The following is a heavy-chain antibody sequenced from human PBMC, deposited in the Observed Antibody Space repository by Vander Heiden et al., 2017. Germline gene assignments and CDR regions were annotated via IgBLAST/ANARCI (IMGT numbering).Heavy chain of an antibody. CDR3: ATNTSSAYDY. CDR2: INHFGNT. CDR1: GGSLSSYY. J-gene: IGHJ4*02. Sequence: QVQLQQWGAGLLKPSATLSLTCAVHGGSLSSYYWSWLRQSPGRGLEWIGQINHFGNTNYNPSLKSRVTISIDTSKSQLSLDLSSVTAADTAVYYCATNTSSAYDYWGPGTRVTVSS. V-gene: IGHV4-34*02. D-gene: IGHD5-12*01.